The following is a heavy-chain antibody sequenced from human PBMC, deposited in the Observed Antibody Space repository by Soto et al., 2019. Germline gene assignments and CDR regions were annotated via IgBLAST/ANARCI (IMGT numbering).Heavy chain of an antibody. V-gene: IGHV3-23*01. Sequence: GGSLRLSCAASGFTFSSCAMGWVRQAPGKGLEWVSGISGNGGSTYYADSVKGRFTISRDNSKNTLYLQMNSLRAEDTAVYYCASGTVVVVAVDPGDFLSKGHDAFDIWGQGTMVTVSS. CDR2: ISGNGGST. J-gene: IGHJ3*02. D-gene: IGHD2-15*01. CDR3: ASGTVVVVAVDPGDFLSKGHDAFDI. CDR1: GFTFSSCA.